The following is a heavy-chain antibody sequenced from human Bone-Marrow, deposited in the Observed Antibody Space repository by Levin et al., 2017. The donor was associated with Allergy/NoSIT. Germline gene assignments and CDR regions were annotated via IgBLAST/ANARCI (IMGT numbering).Heavy chain of an antibody. CDR1: GVSISSSGW. Sequence: PSETLSLTCAVSGVSISSSGWWSWVRQTPGKGLEWIGEIFHGGSTHYNPSLKSRVTISVDKSKNQFSLRLISVTAADTAVYVCAGRWLGEDYGAHFDNWGQGILIIVSA. V-gene: IGHV4-4*02. CDR3: AGRWLGEDYGAHFDN. J-gene: IGHJ4*02. D-gene: IGHD4-17*01. CDR2: IFHGGST.